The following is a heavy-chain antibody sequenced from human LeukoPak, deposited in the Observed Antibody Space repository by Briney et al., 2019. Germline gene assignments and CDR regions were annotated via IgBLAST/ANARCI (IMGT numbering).Heavy chain of an antibody. CDR1: GGSISGYY. CDR2: IYYSGST. D-gene: IGHD2-15*01. Sequence: PSETLSLTCTVSGGSISGYYYNWIRQPPGKGLEWIGYIYYSGSTNYNPSLKSRVTISLDTSKNQFSLKLSSVTTADTAVYYCARSPGGGFDIWGQGTMVTVSS. V-gene: IGHV4-59*01. J-gene: IGHJ3*02. CDR3: ARSPGGGFDI.